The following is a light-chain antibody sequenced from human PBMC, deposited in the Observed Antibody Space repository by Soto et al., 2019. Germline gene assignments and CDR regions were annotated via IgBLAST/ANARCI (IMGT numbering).Light chain of an antibody. Sequence: EIVMTQSPSTLSVSAGERATLSCRASQSVIRYLAWYQQRPGQAPRLLSYDASYRATGIPARFSGSGSGTDSTLTIASLAPEDFAVYYCQQRSNWPLTFGGGTKVDIK. CDR3: QQRSNWPLT. V-gene: IGKV3-11*01. CDR1: QSVIRY. CDR2: DAS. J-gene: IGKJ4*01.